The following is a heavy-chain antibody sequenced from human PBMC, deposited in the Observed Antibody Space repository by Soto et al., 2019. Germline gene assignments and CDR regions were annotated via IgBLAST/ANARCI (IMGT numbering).Heavy chain of an antibody. CDR2: IIPIFGTA. V-gene: IGHV1-69*13. CDR1: GGTFSSYA. D-gene: IGHD3-9*01. CDR3: ARGVSGYDILTGHEYYFDY. J-gene: IGHJ4*02. Sequence: ASVKVSCKASGGTFSSYAISWVRQAPGQGLEWMGGIIPIFGTANYAQKFQGRVTITADESTSTAYMELSSLRSEDTAVYYCARGVSGYDILTGHEYYFDYWGQGTLVTVSS.